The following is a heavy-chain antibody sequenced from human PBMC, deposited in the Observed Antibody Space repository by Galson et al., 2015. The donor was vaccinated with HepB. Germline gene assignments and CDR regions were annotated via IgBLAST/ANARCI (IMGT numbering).Heavy chain of an antibody. Sequence: SLRLSCAASGLTFSSHALHWVRQAPGKGLEWVAVISYDGSKKYYADSVKGRFTISRDNSKNTLYLQMNSLRAEDTALYYCARGAGPWRDLDGRITIFGVVIVRFGEFDYWGQGTLVTVSS. CDR1: GLTFSSHA. D-gene: IGHD3-3*01. J-gene: IGHJ4*02. CDR2: ISYDGSKK. CDR3: ARGAGPWRDLDGRITIFGVVIVRFGEFDY. V-gene: IGHV3-30*04.